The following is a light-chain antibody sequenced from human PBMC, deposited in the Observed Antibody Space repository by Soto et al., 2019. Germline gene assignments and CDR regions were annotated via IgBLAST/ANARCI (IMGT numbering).Light chain of an antibody. V-gene: IGKV3-20*01. J-gene: IGKJ2*03. Sequence: EVVLTQSPGTLSLSPGERATLSCRASQSVSLNYVAWYQQKPGQTPRLLIYGASSRATGIPDRFSGSGSGTDFTLTIGRLEPEDFAVYYCQQYGSSPYSFGQGTKLEIK. CDR2: GAS. CDR1: QSVSLNY. CDR3: QQYGSSPYS.